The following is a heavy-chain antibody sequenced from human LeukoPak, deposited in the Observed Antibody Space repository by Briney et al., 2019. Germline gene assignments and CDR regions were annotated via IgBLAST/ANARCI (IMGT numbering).Heavy chain of an antibody. J-gene: IGHJ6*02. V-gene: IGHV4-59*01. CDR2: IYYSGST. D-gene: IGHD4-23*01. Sequence: SETLSLTCTVSGGSISSYYWSWIRQPPGKGLEWIGYIYYSGSTNYNPSLKSRVTISVDTSKNQFSLKLSSVTAADTAVYYCARGGAYGGPYYYYGMDVWGQGTTATVSS. CDR3: ARGGAYGGPYYYYGMDV. CDR1: GGSISSYY.